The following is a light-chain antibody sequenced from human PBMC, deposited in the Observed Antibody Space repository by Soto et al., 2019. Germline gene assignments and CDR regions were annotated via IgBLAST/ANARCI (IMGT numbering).Light chain of an antibody. CDR3: QQYNGYSWT. CDR1: QSISTW. Sequence: DIQMTQSPSTLSASVGDRVTITCRASQSISTWLAWYQQKPGKATKVLIYKASSLESGVPSRFSGSGSGTEFNLTISSLQPDDFATYYCQQYNGYSWTFGQGTKVEIK. J-gene: IGKJ1*01. V-gene: IGKV1-5*03. CDR2: KAS.